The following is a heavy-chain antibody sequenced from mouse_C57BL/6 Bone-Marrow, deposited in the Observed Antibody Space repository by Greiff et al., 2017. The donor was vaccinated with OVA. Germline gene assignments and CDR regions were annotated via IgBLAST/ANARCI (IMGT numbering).Heavy chain of an antibody. D-gene: IGHD2-1*01. V-gene: IGHV1-81*01. CDR3: AFYYGNYVDY. J-gene: IGHJ2*01. CDR2: IYPRSGNT. CDR1: GYTFTSYG. Sequence: QVHVKQSGAELARPGASVKLSCKASGYTFTSYGISWVKQRTGQGLEWIGEIYPRSGNTYYNEKFKGKATLTADKSSSTAYMELRSLTSEDSAVYFCAFYYGNYVDYWGQGTTLTVAS.